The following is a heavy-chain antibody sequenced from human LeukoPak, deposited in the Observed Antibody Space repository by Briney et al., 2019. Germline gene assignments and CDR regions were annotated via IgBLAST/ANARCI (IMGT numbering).Heavy chain of an antibody. CDR3: ARRGDGYNGGVDY. Sequence: PSETLSLTCTVSGGSISSSSYYWGWIRQPPGKGLEWIGSIYYSGSTYYNPSLKSRVTISVDTSKNQFSLKLSSVTAADTAVYYCARRGDGYNGGVDYWGQGTLVTVSS. J-gene: IGHJ4*02. V-gene: IGHV4-39*01. CDR1: GGSISSSSYY. CDR2: IYYSGST. D-gene: IGHD5-24*01.